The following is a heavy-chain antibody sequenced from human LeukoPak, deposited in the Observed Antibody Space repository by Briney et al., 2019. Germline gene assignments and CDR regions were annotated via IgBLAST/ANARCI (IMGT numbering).Heavy chain of an antibody. J-gene: IGHJ4*02. D-gene: IGHD6-19*01. CDR2: INSDGSST. Sequence: GGSLRLSCAASGFTFSSYWMHWVRQAPGKGLVWVSRINSDGSSTIYADSVMGRFTISRDNAKNTLFLQMNSLRAEDTAVYYCARSGGGWYDYWGQGTLVTVSS. CDR3: ARSGGGWYDY. CDR1: GFTFSSYW. V-gene: IGHV3-74*01.